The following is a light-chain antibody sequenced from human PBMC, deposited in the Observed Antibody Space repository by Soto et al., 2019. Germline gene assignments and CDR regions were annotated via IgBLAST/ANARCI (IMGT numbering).Light chain of an antibody. V-gene: IGKV3-20*01. CDR2: GAS. Sequence: EIVWTQSPGTLSLSPGERATLSCRASQSVSNNYLAWYQQKPGQVPSLLVYGASSRATGIPDRFSGSGSGTDFTLTISRLEPEDVGVYYCQQYDSSPYTFGQGTKLEIK. J-gene: IGKJ2*01. CDR3: QQYDSSPYT. CDR1: QSVSNNY.